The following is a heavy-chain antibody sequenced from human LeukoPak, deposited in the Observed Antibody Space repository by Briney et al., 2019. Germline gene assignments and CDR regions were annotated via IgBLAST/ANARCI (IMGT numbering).Heavy chain of an antibody. D-gene: IGHD3-10*01. J-gene: IGHJ4*01. V-gene: IGHV3-23*01. CDR1: GFTFSSYA. Sequence: GGSLRLSCAASGFTFSSYAMSWVRQAPGKGLEWVSFIDGNGGSTYYADSVKGRFTISRDNSKNTLYLQMNSLRADDTAVYYCAKRFGEGEFDYWGHGTLATVSS. CDR3: AKRFGEGEFDY. CDR2: IDGNGGST.